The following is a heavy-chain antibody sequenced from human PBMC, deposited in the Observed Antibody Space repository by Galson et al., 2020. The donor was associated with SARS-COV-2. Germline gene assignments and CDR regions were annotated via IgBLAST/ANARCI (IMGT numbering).Heavy chain of an antibody. J-gene: IGHJ6*02. CDR1: GFSLSTSGMC. CDR3: ARIPHNYYYYGMDV. Sequence: ESGPTLVKPTQTLTLTCTFSGFSLSTSGMCVSWIRQPPGKALEWLARIDWDDDKYYSTSLKTRLTISKDTSKHQVVLTMTNMDPVDTATYYCARIPHNYYYYGMDVWGQGTTVTVSS. V-gene: IGHV2-70*11. CDR2: IDWDDDK.